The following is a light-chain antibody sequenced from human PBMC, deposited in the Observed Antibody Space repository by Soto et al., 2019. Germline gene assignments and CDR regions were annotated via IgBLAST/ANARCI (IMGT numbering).Light chain of an antibody. V-gene: IGKV3-20*01. CDR3: QQFSSYPLT. CDR2: GAS. CDR1: QSVSSSY. J-gene: IGKJ4*01. Sequence: EIVLTQSPGTLSFSPGERATLSCMASQSVSSSYLAWYQQKPGQAPRLLIYGASNRATGIPDRFSGSGSGTDFTLTISRLEPEDFAVYYCQQFSSYPLTFGGGTKVDIK.